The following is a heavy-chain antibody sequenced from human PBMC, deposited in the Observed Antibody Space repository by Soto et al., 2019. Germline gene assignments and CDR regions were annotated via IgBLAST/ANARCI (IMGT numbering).Heavy chain of an antibody. J-gene: IGHJ4*02. V-gene: IGHV3-23*01. CDR3: AKRRRAGGNFDY. Sequence: GGSLRLSYAASGFTFSTYAMGWVRQAPGKGLEWVSVVSSGGGTHYADSVKGRFTVSRDNSKNTLSLQMNSLRADDTAVYYCAKRRRAGGNFDYWGQGALLTVAS. CDR1: GFTFSTYA. CDR2: VSSGGGT. D-gene: IGHD2-15*01.